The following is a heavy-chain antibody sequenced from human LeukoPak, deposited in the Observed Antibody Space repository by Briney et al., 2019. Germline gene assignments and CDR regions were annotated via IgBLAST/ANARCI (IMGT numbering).Heavy chain of an antibody. CDR2: ISWNSGSI. D-gene: IGHD2/OR15-2a*01. CDR3: AKSRKNRYYMDV. J-gene: IGHJ6*03. V-gene: IGHV3-9*01. Sequence: GGSLRLSCAASGFTFDDYAMHWVRQAPGKGLEWVSGISWNSGSIGYADSVKGRFTISRDNTKNSLYLQMNSLRAEDTALYYCAKSRKNRYYMDVWGKGTTVTVSS. CDR1: GFTFDDYA.